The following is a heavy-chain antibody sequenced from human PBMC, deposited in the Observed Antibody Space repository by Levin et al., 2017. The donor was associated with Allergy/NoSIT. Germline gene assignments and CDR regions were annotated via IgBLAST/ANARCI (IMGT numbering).Heavy chain of an antibody. V-gene: IGHV4-39*01. CDR3: AGQSPRLRYALDI. CDR1: GASITSSGFF. Sequence: SETLSLSCTVSGASITSSGFFWVWIRQPPGKGLEWIGSMYHTGITYFNPSLKSRGSISVDTSKNQLSLRLSSVTAPDTAVYYCAGQSPRLRYALDIWGQGTMVTVSS. CDR2: MYHTGIT. J-gene: IGHJ3*02. D-gene: IGHD4-17*01.